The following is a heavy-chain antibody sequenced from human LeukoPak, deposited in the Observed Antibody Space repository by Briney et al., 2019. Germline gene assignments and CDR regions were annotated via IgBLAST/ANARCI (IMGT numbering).Heavy chain of an antibody. CDR2: SNHSGST. Sequence: SETLSLTCAVYGGSFSGYYWSWIRQPPGKGLECIGESNHSGSTNYNPSLKSRVTISVDTSKNQFSLKLSSVTAADTAVYYCARHYRVVAMVRGLPRINWFDPWGQGTLVTVSS. D-gene: IGHD3-10*01. CDR1: GGSFSGYY. J-gene: IGHJ5*02. V-gene: IGHV4-34*01. CDR3: ARHYRVVAMVRGLPRINWFDP.